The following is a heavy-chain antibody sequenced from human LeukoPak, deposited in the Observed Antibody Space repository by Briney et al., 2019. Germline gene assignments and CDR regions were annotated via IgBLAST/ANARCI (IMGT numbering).Heavy chain of an antibody. J-gene: IGHJ6*02. D-gene: IGHD4/OR15-4a*01. Sequence: ASVKVSCKASGGTFSSYAISWVRQAPGQGLEWMGGFDPEDGETIYAQKFQGRVTKTEDTSTDTAYMELSSLRSEDTAVYYCGVLQYYYGMDVWGQGTTVTVSS. CDR2: FDPEDGET. CDR1: GGTFSSYA. CDR3: GVLQYYYGMDV. V-gene: IGHV1-24*01.